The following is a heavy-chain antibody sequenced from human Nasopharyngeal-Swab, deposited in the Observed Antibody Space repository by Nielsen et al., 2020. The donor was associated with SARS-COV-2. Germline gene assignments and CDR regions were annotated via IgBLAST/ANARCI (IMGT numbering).Heavy chain of an antibody. J-gene: IGHJ6*02. CDR3: ARDAAGYCSSTSCYAGTGMDV. Sequence: RQAPGKGLGWIGYIYYSGSTNYNPSPKSRVTISVDTSKNQFSLKLSSVTAADTAVYYCARDAAGYCSSTSCYAGTGMDVWGQGTTVTVSS. D-gene: IGHD2-2*01. CDR2: IYYSGST. V-gene: IGHV4-30-4*01.